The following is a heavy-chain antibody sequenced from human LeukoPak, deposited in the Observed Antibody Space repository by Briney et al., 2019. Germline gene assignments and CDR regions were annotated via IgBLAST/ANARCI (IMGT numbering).Heavy chain of an antibody. J-gene: IGHJ4*02. D-gene: IGHD3-10*01. CDR1: GFTFNNYA. Sequence: PGGSLRLSCAASGFTFNNYAMSWVRQASGKGLEWVSAISGLGATTYYADSVKGRFAISRDNSKNTLYLQMSSLRAEDTAVYYCAKDQRFGDLDDYRGQGTLVTVSS. CDR3: AKDQRFGDLDDY. V-gene: IGHV3-23*01. CDR2: ISGLGATT.